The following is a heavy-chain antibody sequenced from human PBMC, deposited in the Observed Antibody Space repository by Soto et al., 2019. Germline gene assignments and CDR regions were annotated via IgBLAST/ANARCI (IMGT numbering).Heavy chain of an antibody. Sequence: EVQLLESGGGLVQPGGSLRLSSAASGFTFSSYAMSWVRQAPGKGLEWVSAISGSGGSTYYADSVKGRFTISRDNSKNTLYLQMNSLRAEDTAVYYCAKEEAVPAAPVGVNWFDPWGQGTLVTVSS. CDR2: ISGSGGST. CDR1: GFTFSSYA. D-gene: IGHD2-2*01. J-gene: IGHJ5*02. CDR3: AKEEAVPAAPVGVNWFDP. V-gene: IGHV3-23*01.